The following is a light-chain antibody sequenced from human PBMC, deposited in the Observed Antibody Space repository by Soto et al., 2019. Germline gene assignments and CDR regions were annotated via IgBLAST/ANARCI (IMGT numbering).Light chain of an antibody. J-gene: IGLJ2*01. CDR3: SSYTSSTTLGVV. CDR2: DVS. V-gene: IGLV2-14*01. CDR1: SGDVGGYNY. Sequence: QSVLTQPASVSGSPGQSITISCTGTSGDVGGYNYVSWYQQHPGKAPKLMIYDVSDRPSGVSDRFSGSKSGNTASLTISGLQAEDEADDYCSSYTSSTTLGVVFGGGTKLTVL.